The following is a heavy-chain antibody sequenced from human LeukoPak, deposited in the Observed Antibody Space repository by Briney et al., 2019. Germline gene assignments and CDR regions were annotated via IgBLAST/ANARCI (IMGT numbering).Heavy chain of an antibody. CDR1: GFTFSRFG. D-gene: IGHD4-23*01. CDR3: ATSLRPGGGNSFLLDY. V-gene: IGHV3-30*03. J-gene: IGHJ4*02. Sequence: PGGSLRLSCAASGFTFSRFGMHWVRQAPGKGLEWVAVISYDGSTKYYADSVKGRFTISRDNSKNTLYLQMNSLTVHDTAVYYCATSLRPGGGNSFLLDYWARESWSPSPQ. CDR2: ISYDGSTK.